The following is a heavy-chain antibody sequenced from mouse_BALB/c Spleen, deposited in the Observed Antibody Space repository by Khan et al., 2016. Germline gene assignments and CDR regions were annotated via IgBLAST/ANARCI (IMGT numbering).Heavy chain of an antibody. D-gene: IGHD2-1*01. Sequence: EVELVESGGGLVQPGGSRKLSCAASGFTFSSFGMHWVRQAPEKGLEWVAYISSGSSAIYYEDTVKGRFIISRDNPKNTLFLQMTSLRSEDTAMYYCARHYGNYERGWFAYWGQGTLVTVSA. CDR3: ARHYGNYERGWFAY. V-gene: IGHV5-17*02. CDR2: ISSGSSAI. CDR1: GFTFSSFG. J-gene: IGHJ3*01.